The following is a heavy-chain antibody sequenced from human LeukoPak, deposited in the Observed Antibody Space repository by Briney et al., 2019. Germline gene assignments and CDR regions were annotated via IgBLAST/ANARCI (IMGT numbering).Heavy chain of an antibody. D-gene: IGHD1-1*01. Sequence: SVKVSCKASGGTFSSYAISWVRQAPGQGLEWMGRIIPILGIANYAQKFQGRVTITADKSTSTAYMELSSLRSEDTAVYYCSRGRLERQWYFDLWGRGTLVTVSS. J-gene: IGHJ2*01. CDR3: SRGRLERQWYFDL. CDR2: IIPILGIA. V-gene: IGHV1-69*04. CDR1: GGTFSSYA.